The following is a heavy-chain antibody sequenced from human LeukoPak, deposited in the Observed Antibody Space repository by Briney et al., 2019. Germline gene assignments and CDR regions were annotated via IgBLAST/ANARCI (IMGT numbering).Heavy chain of an antibody. CDR2: ISYDGSNK. J-gene: IGHJ4*02. CDR1: GFTFSSYG. V-gene: IGHV3-30*18. Sequence: GGSLRLSCAASGFTFSSYGMHWVRQAPGKGLEWAAVISYDGSNKYYADSVKGRFTISRDNSKNTLYLQMNSLRAEDTAVYYCAKDYYDSSGYFDYWGQGTLVTVSS. D-gene: IGHD3-22*01. CDR3: AKDYYDSSGYFDY.